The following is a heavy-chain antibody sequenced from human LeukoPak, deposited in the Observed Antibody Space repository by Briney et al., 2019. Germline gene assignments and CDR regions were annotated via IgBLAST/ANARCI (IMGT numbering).Heavy chain of an antibody. CDR1: GGSISSSSYY. CDR2: IYYSGST. CDR3: ARVVVVVTTWVFPYFDY. D-gene: IGHD2-15*01. J-gene: IGHJ4*02. Sequence: PSETLSLTCTVSGGSISSSSYYWSWIRQPPGKGLEWIGSIYYSGSTYYNPSLKSRVTISVDTSKNQFSLKLSSVTAADTAVYYCARVVVVVTTWVFPYFDYWGQGTLVTVSS. V-gene: IGHV4-39*01.